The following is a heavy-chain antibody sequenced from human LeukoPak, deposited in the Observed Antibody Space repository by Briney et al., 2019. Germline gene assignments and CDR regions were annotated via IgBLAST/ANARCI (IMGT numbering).Heavy chain of an antibody. CDR3: ARALSMIEGY. CDR2: ISYDGSNK. Sequence: PGRSLRLSCAASGFTFSSYAMHWVRQAPGKRLEWVAVISYDGSNKYYADSVKGRFTISRDNSKNTLYLQMNGLRAEDTAVYYCARALSMIEGYWGQGTLVTVSS. D-gene: IGHD5/OR15-5a*01. J-gene: IGHJ4*02. V-gene: IGHV3-30*01. CDR1: GFTFSSYA.